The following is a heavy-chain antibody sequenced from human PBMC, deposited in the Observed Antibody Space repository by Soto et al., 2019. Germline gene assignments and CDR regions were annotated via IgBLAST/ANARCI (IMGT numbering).Heavy chain of an antibody. V-gene: IGHV4-39*01. J-gene: IGHJ5*02. CDR1: GGSISSSSYY. D-gene: IGHD3-10*01. CDR2: IYYSGST. Sequence: KASETLSLTCTVSGGSISSSSYYWGWIRQPPGKGLEWIGSIYYSGSTYYNPSLKSRVTISVDTSKNQFSLKLSSVTAADTAVYYCARYRGPMVRGVISNWFDPWGQGTLVTVSS. CDR3: ARYRGPMVRGVISNWFDP.